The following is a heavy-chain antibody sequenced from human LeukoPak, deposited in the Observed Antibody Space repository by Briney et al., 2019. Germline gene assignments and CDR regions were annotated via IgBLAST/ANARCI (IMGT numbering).Heavy chain of an antibody. CDR3: ARGSYNWNYPDYYYYMDV. CDR2: IIPIFGTA. V-gene: IGHV1-69*05. CDR1: VGTFSSYA. Sequence: ASVKVSCEASVGTFSSYAISWVRQAPGQGLEWMGGIIPIFGTANYAQKFQGRVTITTDESTSTAYMELSSLRSEDTAVYYCARGSYNWNYPDYYYYMDVWGKGTTVTVSS. D-gene: IGHD1-7*01. J-gene: IGHJ6*03.